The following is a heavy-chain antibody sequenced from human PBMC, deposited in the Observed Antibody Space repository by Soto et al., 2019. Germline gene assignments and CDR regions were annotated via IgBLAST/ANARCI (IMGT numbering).Heavy chain of an antibody. D-gene: IGHD6-6*01. CDR2: ISVYSGNT. J-gene: IGHJ4*02. Sequence: ASVKVSCKASGYTFISYGINWVRQAPGQGLEWMGWISVYSGNTNYAQKVQGRVTMTTDTSTSTTYMELGSLRSDDTAVYYCARSRSIALENDYWGQGXLVTVYS. CDR1: GYTFISYG. V-gene: IGHV1-18*01. CDR3: ARSRSIALENDY.